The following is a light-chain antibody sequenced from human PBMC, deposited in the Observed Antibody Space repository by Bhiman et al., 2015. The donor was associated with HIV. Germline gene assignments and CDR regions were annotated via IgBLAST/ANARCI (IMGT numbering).Light chain of an antibody. Sequence: SYELTQPPSVSVAPGKTARITCGGNNIGSKSVHWYQQKPGQAPVLVIYYDSDRPSGIPERFSGSKSGTSATLGITGLQTGDEADYYCGTWDRSLSAGGVFGTGTKVTVL. CDR3: GTWDRSLSAGGV. V-gene: IGLV3-21*04. CDR2: YDS. J-gene: IGLJ1*01. CDR1: NIGSKS.